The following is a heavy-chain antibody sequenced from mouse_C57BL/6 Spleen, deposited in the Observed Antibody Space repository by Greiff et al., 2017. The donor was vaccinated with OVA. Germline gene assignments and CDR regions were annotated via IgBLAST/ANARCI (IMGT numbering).Heavy chain of an antibody. J-gene: IGHJ1*03. CDR3: ARSSPQYDYDERDWYFDV. CDR1: GYTFTSYD. Sequence: QVQLQQSGPELVKPGASVKLSCKASGYTFTSYDINWVKQRPGQGLEWIGWIYPRDGSTKYNEKFKGKATLTVDTSSSTAYMELHSLTSEDSAVYFCARSSPQYDYDERDWYFDVWGTGTTVTVSS. CDR2: IYPRDGST. V-gene: IGHV1-85*01. D-gene: IGHD2-4*01.